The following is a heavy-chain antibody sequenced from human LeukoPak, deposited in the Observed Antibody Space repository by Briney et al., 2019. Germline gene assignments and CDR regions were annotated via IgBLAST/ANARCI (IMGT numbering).Heavy chain of an antibody. D-gene: IGHD7-27*01. CDR3: ARGWITRVSD. J-gene: IGHJ4*02. V-gene: IGHV3-33*01. CDR2: IWYDGSNK. Sequence: GGSLRLSCAASGFTFRSHGMHWVRQAPGKGLEWVAVIWYDGSNKYYADSVKGRFTISRDNSKNTLYLQMNSLRGEDTAVYYCARGWITRVSDWGQGTLVTVSS. CDR1: GFTFRSHG.